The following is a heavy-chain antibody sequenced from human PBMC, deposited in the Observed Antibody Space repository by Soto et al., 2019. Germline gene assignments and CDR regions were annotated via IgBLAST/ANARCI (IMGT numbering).Heavy chain of an antibody. Sequence: ASVQSSSNASRYTFTTLYIHSLRQTPGQGLERIGIINPSGGSATSGGSASYARKFQGRVALTRDTSTSTVYMEVSSLTSEDTAVYYCARDPNFSLTFHYYGMDVWGQGTTVTVS. V-gene: IGHV1-46*01. CDR1: RYTFTTLY. CDR2: INPSGGSATSGGSA. CDR3: ARDPNFSLTFHYYGMDV. J-gene: IGHJ6*02.